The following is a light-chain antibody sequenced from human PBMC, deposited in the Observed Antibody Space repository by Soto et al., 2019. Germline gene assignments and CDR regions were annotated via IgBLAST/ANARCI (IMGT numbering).Light chain of an antibody. CDR3: QQYGSSPIT. Sequence: EIVLTQSPGTLSLSPGEGATLSCRASQSINSFLAWYQQRRGQAPRLLIHGASSRATGIPDRFSGSGSGTDFTLTISRLEPEDFAVYYCQQYGSSPITFGQGTRLEIK. CDR2: GAS. J-gene: IGKJ5*01. V-gene: IGKV3-20*01. CDR1: QSINSF.